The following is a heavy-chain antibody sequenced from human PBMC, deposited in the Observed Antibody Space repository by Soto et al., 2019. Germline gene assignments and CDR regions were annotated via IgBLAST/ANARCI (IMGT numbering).Heavy chain of an antibody. CDR1: GFTFSSYA. V-gene: IGHV3-23*01. Sequence: EVQLLESGGGLVQPGGSLRLSCAASGFTFSSYAMTWVRQAPGKGLEWVSIISGSGGSTYYADSVKGRFTISRDSSKNTLYLQMNSLRAEDTAVYYCAKAPVPHAAAGRGGGGYFDYWGQGTLVTVSS. D-gene: IGHD6-13*01. CDR2: ISGSGGST. CDR3: AKAPVPHAAAGRGGGGYFDY. J-gene: IGHJ4*02.